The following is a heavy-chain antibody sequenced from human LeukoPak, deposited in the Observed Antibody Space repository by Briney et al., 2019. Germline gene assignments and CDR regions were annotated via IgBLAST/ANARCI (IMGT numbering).Heavy chain of an antibody. Sequence: GGSLRLSCAASGFTFSRHAMHWVRQSPGKGLEWVAIISYDGSDEYIADSVKGRFSISRDNSRNTLDLQMNSLTTEDTALYYCARATDYYGSGSYLALYYFYGMDVWGKGTAVIVSS. CDR3: ARATDYYGSGSYLALYYFYGMDV. J-gene: IGHJ6*04. D-gene: IGHD3-10*01. CDR2: ISYDGSDE. CDR1: GFTFSRHA. V-gene: IGHV3-30*04.